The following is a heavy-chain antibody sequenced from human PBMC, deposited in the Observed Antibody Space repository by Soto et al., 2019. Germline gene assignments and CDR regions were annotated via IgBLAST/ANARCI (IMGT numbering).Heavy chain of an antibody. J-gene: IGHJ4*02. Sequence: SETLSLTCGVSGGSFSGYYSTWIRQPPGKGLEWIGAINDSGSTNYNPSLKSRVTMSIDTSKNQFSLKLDSVTAADTAVYYCARGPKKLMYWSQGTLVTVSS. CDR3: ARGPKKLMY. D-gene: IGHD2-8*01. V-gene: IGHV4-34*01. CDR2: INDSGST. CDR1: GGSFSGYY.